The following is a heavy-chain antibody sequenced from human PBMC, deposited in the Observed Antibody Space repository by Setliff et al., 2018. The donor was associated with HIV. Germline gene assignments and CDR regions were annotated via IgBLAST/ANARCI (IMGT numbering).Heavy chain of an antibody. D-gene: IGHD1-1*01. CDR2: INPDSGAT. CDR1: GYSFTGCY. CDR3: ARDPPAAMQLERPFDY. Sequence: EASVKVSCKASGYSFTGCYIHWVRQAPGQGLEWMGRINPDSGATKYAQKFLGRITMTRDTSITTAYLELSRLRADDTAVYFCARDPPAAMQLERPFDYWGQGTLVTVS. V-gene: IGHV1-2*06. J-gene: IGHJ4*02.